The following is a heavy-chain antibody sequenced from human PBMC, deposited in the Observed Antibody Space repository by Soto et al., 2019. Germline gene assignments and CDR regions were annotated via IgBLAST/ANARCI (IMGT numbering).Heavy chain of an antibody. CDR1: GFTFSNAW. Sequence: NPGGSLRLSCAAPGFTFSNAWMSWVRQAPGKGLEWVGRIKSKTDGGTTDYAAPVKGRFTISRDDSKNTLYLQMNSLKTEDTAVYYCTTDLWIAPELRNFACCGQVTLVTVSS. V-gene: IGHV3-15*01. D-gene: IGHD1-7*01. CDR3: TTDLWIAPELRNFAC. CDR2: IKSKTDGGTT. J-gene: IGHJ4*02.